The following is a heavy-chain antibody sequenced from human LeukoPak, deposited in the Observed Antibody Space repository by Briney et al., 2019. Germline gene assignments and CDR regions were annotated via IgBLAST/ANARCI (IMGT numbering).Heavy chain of an antibody. CDR1: GYTFTGYC. J-gene: IGHJ5*02. V-gene: IGHV1-2*02. CDR2: INPNSGGT. CDR3: ARDSIGCYDFWSGSNWFDP. Sequence: ASVKVSCKASGYTFTGYCMHWVRQAPGQGLEWMGWINPNSGGTNYAQKFQGRVTMTRDTSISTAYMELSRLRSDDTAVYYCARDSIGCYDFWSGSNWFDPWGQGTLVTVSS. D-gene: IGHD3-3*01.